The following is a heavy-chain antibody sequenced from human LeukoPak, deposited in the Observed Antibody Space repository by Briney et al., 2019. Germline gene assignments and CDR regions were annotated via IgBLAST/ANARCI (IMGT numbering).Heavy chain of an antibody. D-gene: IGHD3/OR15-3a*01. CDR2: ISSSGDYI. CDR1: GFTFRTYS. Sequence: GGSLRLSCAASGFTFRTYSINWVRQAPGKGLEWVSSISSSGDYIYYADSVKGRFTSSRDNAKSSLYLQMNSLRAEDTAVYYCAREGLELAYYYYYMDVWGKGTTVTVSS. V-gene: IGHV3-21*01. CDR3: AREGLELAYYYYYMDV. J-gene: IGHJ6*03.